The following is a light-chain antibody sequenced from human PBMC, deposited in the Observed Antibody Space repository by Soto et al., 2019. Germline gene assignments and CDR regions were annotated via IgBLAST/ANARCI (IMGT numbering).Light chain of an antibody. CDR2: AAS. CDR1: ESISRH. CDR3: HQSYSTLSIT. V-gene: IGKV1-39*01. Sequence: DIQMTQSPSSLSASVGDRVTITCRASESISRHLNWYQQKPGKAPKLLIYAASSLQNGVPSRYSGSGSGTDFTLTISNLQPEDFATYYCHQSYSTLSITFGQGTRLEIK. J-gene: IGKJ5*01.